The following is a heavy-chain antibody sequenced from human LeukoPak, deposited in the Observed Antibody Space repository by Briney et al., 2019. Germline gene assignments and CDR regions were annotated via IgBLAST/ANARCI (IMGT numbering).Heavy chain of an antibody. CDR2: IKQDGSEK. V-gene: IGHV3-7*01. D-gene: IGHD6-13*01. CDR3: TRVQAAEDY. J-gene: IGHJ4*02. Sequence: GGSLRLSCAASGFTFSSYWMSWVRRAPGKGLEWVANIKQDGSEKDYVDSVKGRFTISRDNAKNSLYLQMNSLRAEDTAVYYCTRVQAAEDYWGQGTLVTVSS. CDR1: GFTFSSYW.